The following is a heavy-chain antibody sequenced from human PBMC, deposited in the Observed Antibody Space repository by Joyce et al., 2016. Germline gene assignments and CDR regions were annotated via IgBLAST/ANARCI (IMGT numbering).Heavy chain of an antibody. J-gene: IGHJ4*02. D-gene: IGHD2-2*01. CDR1: GDAFISYY. Sequence: QVQLVQSGAEVKKPGASVRGSCKASGDAFISYYVHWVRQAPGQGLDWMGIINPGGGGTNYAQKFLGRVTLNRDTSTNTVYLDLSSLRSEDTAIYYCARALVPAAAFDFWGQGTLVTVSS. CDR3: ARALVPAAAFDF. CDR2: INPGGGGT. V-gene: IGHV1-46*01.